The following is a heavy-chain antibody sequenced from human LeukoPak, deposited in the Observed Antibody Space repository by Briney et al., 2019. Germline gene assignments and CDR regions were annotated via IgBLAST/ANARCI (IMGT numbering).Heavy chain of an antibody. J-gene: IGHJ4*02. CDR3: ARDLGIAAAGTSLIDY. D-gene: IGHD6-13*01. Sequence: ASVPVSCKASGYIFTGYYMHWVRQPPARELAWMGRINPNSGGTNYAQKLQGRVTMTRHTSISTAYMERSRLRSDDTAVYYCARDLGIAAAGTSLIDYWGQGTLVTVSS. CDR2: INPNSGGT. CDR1: GYIFTGYY. V-gene: IGHV1-2*06.